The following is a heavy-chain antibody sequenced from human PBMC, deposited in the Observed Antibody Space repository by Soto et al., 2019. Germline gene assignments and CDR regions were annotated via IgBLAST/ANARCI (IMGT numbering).Heavy chain of an antibody. Sequence: EVQLVESGGGLVQPGGSLRLSCAASGLTFRSYSMNWVRQAPGKGLEWVSYISSSSSTIYYADSVKGRFTISRDNVKNSLHLQRNSLRDEDTAVYYCARAGCTNGVCFTFDYWGQGTLVTVSS. D-gene: IGHD2-8*01. CDR2: ISSSSSTI. V-gene: IGHV3-48*02. J-gene: IGHJ4*02. CDR1: GLTFRSYS. CDR3: ARAGCTNGVCFTFDY.